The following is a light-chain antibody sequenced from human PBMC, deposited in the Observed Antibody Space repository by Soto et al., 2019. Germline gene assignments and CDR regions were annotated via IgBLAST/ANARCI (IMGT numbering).Light chain of an antibody. V-gene: IGKV3-15*01. CDR1: QSVSSN. CDR3: QQYKSWRT. Sequence: IVMTQSPATLSVSPGERATLSCRASQSVSSNLAWYQQKPGQAPRLLIYGASTRATDIPARFSGSGSGTEFTLTTSSLKHEAFRVSYCQQYKSWRTFGQGTKVDIK. CDR2: GAS. J-gene: IGKJ1*01.